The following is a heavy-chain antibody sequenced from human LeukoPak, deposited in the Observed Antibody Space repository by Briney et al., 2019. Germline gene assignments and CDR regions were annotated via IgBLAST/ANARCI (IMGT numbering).Heavy chain of an antibody. J-gene: IGHJ4*02. CDR1: GFTVNSNY. CDR2: IYSGGST. Sequence: GGSLRLPCAASGFTVNSNYMRWVRHAPGKALEWVSVIYSGGSTYYADSVKGRFTISRHNSKNTLYLQMNSLRAEDTAVYYCARVRGYSYGPFDYWGQGTLVTVSS. V-gene: IGHV3-53*04. CDR3: ARVRGYSYGPFDY. D-gene: IGHD5-18*01.